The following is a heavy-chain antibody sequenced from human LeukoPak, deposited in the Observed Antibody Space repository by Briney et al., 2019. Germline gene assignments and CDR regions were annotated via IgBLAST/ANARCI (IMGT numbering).Heavy chain of an antibody. D-gene: IGHD2-2*01. CDR1: GFTFSSYA. Sequence: GGSLRLSCAASGFTFSSYAMSWVRQAPGKGLEWVSAISGSGGSTYYADSVKGRFTIPRDNSKNTPYLQMNSLRAEDTAVYYCAKVGEDIVVVPAAMTTFGGVILPYFDYWGQGTLVTVSS. CDR2: ISGSGGST. V-gene: IGHV3-23*01. CDR3: AKVGEDIVVVPAAMTTFGGVILPYFDY. J-gene: IGHJ4*02.